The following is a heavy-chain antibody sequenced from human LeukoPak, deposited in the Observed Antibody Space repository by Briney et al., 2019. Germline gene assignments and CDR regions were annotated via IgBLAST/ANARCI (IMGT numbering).Heavy chain of an antibody. CDR3: ARGRKLGAPTYFFDY. CDR1: GFTFSTYA. V-gene: IGHV3-23*01. Sequence: QSGVSLRLSRAASGFTFSTYAMNWVRQAPGQGLEWVSGISGSGDNTYYADSVRGRFTISRDKSKSTVYLQMNSLGVEDTAIYYCARGRKLGAPTYFFDYWGQGTLVTVSS. J-gene: IGHJ4*02. CDR2: ISGSGDNT. D-gene: IGHD1-26*01.